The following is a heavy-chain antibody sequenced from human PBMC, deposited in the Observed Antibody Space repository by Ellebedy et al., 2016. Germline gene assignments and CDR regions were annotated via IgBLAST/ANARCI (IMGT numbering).Heavy chain of an antibody. J-gene: IGHJ5*02. CDR2: IGGSSGTK. V-gene: IGHV3-48*04. D-gene: IGHD5-24*01. Sequence: GESLKISCAASGFTFSSYSMNWVRQAPGKGLEWVSYIGGSSGTKYYADSVKGRFTISRDNAENSLYLQRNSLRAEDTAVYYCARDGEMPTIEDFWFDLWGQGTLVTVSS. CDR1: GFTFSSYS. CDR3: ARDGEMPTIEDFWFDL.